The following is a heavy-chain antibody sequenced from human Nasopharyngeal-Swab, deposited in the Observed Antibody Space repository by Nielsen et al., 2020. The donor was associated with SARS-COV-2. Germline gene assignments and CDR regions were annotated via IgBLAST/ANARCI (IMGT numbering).Heavy chain of an antibody. D-gene: IGHD5-24*01. CDR2: INPSGGST. Sequence: WVRQAPGQGLEWMGIINPSGGSTSYAQKFQGRVTMTGDTSTSTVYMELSSLRSEDTAEYYCARAFRDGYNYGYWGRGTLVTVSS. V-gene: IGHV1-46*01. CDR3: ARAFRDGYNYGY. J-gene: IGHJ4*02.